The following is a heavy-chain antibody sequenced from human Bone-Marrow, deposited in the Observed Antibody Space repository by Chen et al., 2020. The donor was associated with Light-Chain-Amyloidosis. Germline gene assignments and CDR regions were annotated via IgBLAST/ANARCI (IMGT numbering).Heavy chain of an antibody. CDR3: ARRRDGYNFDY. D-gene: IGHD5-12*01. Sequence: EVQLEQSGPEVKKPGESLKISCKGSGYTFPNYWIGWVRQMPGKGLEWMGVSYPDDSDARYSPSFEGQVTISADKSITTACLQWRSLKAADTAMYYCARRRDGYNFDYWGQGTLVTVSS. CDR1: GYTFPNYW. J-gene: IGHJ4*02. CDR2: SYPDDSDA. V-gene: IGHV5-51*01.